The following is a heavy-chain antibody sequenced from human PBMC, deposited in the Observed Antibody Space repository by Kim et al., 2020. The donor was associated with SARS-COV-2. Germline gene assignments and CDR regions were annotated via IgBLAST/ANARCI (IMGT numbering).Heavy chain of an antibody. Sequence: SRVTISVDTSKNQFSLKLSSVTAADTAVYFCARMGSIFGVVIARYYFDFWGQGTLVTVSS. V-gene: IGHV4-34*01. D-gene: IGHD3-3*01. J-gene: IGHJ4*02. CDR3: ARMGSIFGVVIARYYFDF.